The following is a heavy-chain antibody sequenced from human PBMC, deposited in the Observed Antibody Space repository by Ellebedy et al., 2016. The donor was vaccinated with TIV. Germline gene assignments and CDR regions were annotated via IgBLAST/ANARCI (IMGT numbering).Heavy chain of an antibody. CDR2: ISDSGGNT. J-gene: IGHJ4*02. Sequence: GESLKISXAASGFPFSSYAMSWVRQPPGKGLEWVSSISDSGGNTYYADSVRGRFTFSRDNSKHTLYLQMNSLRAEDTAVYYCAKGWLGAGAGTDFDYWGRGTLVTVSS. CDR1: GFPFSSYA. V-gene: IGHV3-23*01. CDR3: AKGWLGAGAGTDFDY. D-gene: IGHD6-13*01.